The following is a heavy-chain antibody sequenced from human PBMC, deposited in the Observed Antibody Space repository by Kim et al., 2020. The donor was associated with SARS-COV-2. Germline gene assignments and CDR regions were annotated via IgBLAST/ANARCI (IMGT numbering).Heavy chain of an antibody. CDR3: ARGILGTARDAFDI. J-gene: IGHJ3*02. CDR2: LTPDGSTT. CDR1: GFTFSSHW. V-gene: IGHV3-74*01. Sequence: GGSLRLSCAASGFTFSSHWMHWVRQAPGKGLVWVSRLTPDGSTTYYAASVKGRFTISRDNAKNTLFLQMNSLTAEDTAVYYCARGILGTARDAFDIWGQGTIVTVSS. D-gene: IGHD2-15*01.